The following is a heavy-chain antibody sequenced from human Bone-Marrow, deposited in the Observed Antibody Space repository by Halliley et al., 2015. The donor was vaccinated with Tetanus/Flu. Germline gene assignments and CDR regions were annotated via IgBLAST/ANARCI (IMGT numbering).Heavy chain of an antibody. D-gene: IGHD3-9*01. CDR2: IYSDCFP. CDR3: ARSRTWDWFYFDY. V-gene: IGHV3-53*04. Sequence: LEWVSVIYSDCFPYYAGSVKGRFTISRHGSKNTLYLQMNSLTAEDTAVYYCARSRTWDWFYFDYWGQGTLVTVSS. J-gene: IGHJ4*02.